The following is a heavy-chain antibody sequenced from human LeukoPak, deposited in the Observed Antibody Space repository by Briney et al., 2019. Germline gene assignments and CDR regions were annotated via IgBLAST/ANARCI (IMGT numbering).Heavy chain of an antibody. J-gene: IGHJ4*02. Sequence: GESLKISCKGSGYSFTSYWIGWVRQMPGKGLEWMGIIYPGDSDTRYSPSFQGQVTISADKSISTAYLQWSSLKASDTAMYYCARNPGVYSGSYGTFDYWGQGTLVTVSS. CDR3: ARNPGVYSGSYGTFDY. CDR1: GYSFTSYW. D-gene: IGHD1-26*01. V-gene: IGHV5-51*01. CDR2: IYPGDSDT.